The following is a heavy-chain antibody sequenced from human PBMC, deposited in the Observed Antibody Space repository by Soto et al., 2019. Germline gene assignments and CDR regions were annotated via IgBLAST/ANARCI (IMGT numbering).Heavy chain of an antibody. Sequence: QVHLVQSGAEVKKPGASVKVSCKASGYSFTDYYMHWVRQAPGQGLEWMGWINTKTGGTNYAQRVQGRVTMTGDTSINTAYMELSGLRSDDTAVYYCARVGPTGWFDPWGQGTVVTVSS. CDR1: GYSFTDYY. J-gene: IGHJ5*02. CDR3: ARVGPTGWFDP. V-gene: IGHV1-2*02. CDR2: INTKTGGT.